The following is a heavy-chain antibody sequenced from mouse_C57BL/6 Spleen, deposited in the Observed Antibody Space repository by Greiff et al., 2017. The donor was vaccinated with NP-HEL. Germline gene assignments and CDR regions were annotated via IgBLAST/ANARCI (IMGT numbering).Heavy chain of an antibody. CDR2: IYPGSGST. J-gene: IGHJ3*01. V-gene: IGHV1-55*01. CDR3: AWQYGCDEGYAY. Sequence: QVQLQQPGAELVKPGASVKMSCKASGYTFTSYWITWVKQRPGQGLEWIGDIYPGSGSTNYNEKFKSKATLTVDTSSSTAYMQLSSLTSEDSEVYYCAWQYGCDEGYAYWGQGTLVTVSA. CDR1: GYTFTSYW. D-gene: IGHD2-2*01.